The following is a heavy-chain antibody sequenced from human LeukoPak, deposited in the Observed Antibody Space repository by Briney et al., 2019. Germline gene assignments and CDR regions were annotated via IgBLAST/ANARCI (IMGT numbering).Heavy chain of an antibody. Sequence: GGTLRLSCAASGFTFSSYAMSWVRQAPGKGLEWVSAISGSGGSTYYADSVKGRFTISRDNSKSTLYLQMNSLRAEDTAVYYCARDRHRASSIAARQGTVGYGYWGQGTLVTVSS. CDR1: GFTFSSYA. CDR3: ARDRHRASSIAARQGTVGYGY. J-gene: IGHJ4*02. CDR2: ISGSGGST. V-gene: IGHV3-23*01. D-gene: IGHD6-6*01.